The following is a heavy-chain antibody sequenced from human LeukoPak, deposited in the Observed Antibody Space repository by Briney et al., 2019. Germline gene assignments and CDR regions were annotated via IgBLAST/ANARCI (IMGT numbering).Heavy chain of an antibody. Sequence: SETLSLTCTVSGYSISSDYYWGWTRQPPGKGLEWIANVYHNGNTFYNPSLKSRVTISVDTSINQFSLTLTSVTAADTAVYFCARETSRIIYYWGQGMLVTVSS. CDR3: ARETSRIIYY. CDR1: GYSISSDYY. CDR2: VYHNGNT. J-gene: IGHJ4*02. V-gene: IGHV4-38-2*02.